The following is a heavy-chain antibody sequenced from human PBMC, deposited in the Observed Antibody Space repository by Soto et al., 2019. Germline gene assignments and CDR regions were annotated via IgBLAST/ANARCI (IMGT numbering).Heavy chain of an antibody. CDR3: ARDFFYGDYDWFDP. D-gene: IGHD4-17*01. J-gene: IGHJ5*02. V-gene: IGHV3-21*01. CDR1: GFTFSSYS. CDR2: ISSSSSYI. Sequence: LRLSCAASGFTFSSYSMNWVRQAPGKGLEWVSSISSSSSYIYYADSVKGRFTISRDNAKNSLYLQMNSLRAEDTAVYYCARDFFYGDYDWFDPWGQGTLVTVSS.